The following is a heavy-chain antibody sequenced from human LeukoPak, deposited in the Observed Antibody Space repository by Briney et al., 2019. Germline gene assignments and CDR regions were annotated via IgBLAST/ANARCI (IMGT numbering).Heavy chain of an antibody. D-gene: IGHD1-26*01. J-gene: IGHJ4*03. CDR2: IYHSGST. V-gene: IGHV4-30-2*01. CDR1: GGSISSGGYY. Sequence: PSETLSLTCTVSGGSISSGGYYWSWIRQPPGKGLEWIGYIYHSGSTYYNPSLKSRVTISVDRSKNQFSLKLSSVTAADAAVYYCARGPEGGYFDYWGQGTLVTVSS. CDR3: ARGPEGGYFDY.